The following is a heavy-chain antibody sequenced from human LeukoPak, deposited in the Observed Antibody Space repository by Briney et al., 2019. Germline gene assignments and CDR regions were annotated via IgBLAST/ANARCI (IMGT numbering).Heavy chain of an antibody. CDR2: ISGSGGST. Sequence: GGSLRLSCAVSGFTLSSYAMSWVRQAPGKGLEWFSAISGSGGSTYYADSVKGRFTISRDNSKNTLYLQMNSLRAEDTAVYYCAKHGSGSSITGYWGQGTLVTVSS. D-gene: IGHD6-6*01. CDR1: GFTLSSYA. CDR3: AKHGSGSSITGY. V-gene: IGHV3-23*01. J-gene: IGHJ4*02.